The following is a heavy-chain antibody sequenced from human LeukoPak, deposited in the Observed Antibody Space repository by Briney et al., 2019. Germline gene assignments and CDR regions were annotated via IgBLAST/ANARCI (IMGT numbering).Heavy chain of an antibody. V-gene: IGHV3-30*03. CDR2: ISYDGSNK. D-gene: IGHD3-3*01. CDR3: ATVYDFWSGYYNGLDY. J-gene: IGHJ4*02. Sequence: PGGSLRLSCAASGFTFSSYGMHWVRQAPGKGLEWVAVISYDGSNKYYADSVKGRFTISRDNSKNTLYLQMNSLRAEDTAVYYCATVYDFWSGYYNGLDYWGQGTLVTASS. CDR1: GFTFSSYG.